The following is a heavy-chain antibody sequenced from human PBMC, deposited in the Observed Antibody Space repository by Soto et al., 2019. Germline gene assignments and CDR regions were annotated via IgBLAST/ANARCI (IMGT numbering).Heavy chain of an antibody. CDR1: GYTFTSYG. Sequence: GASVKVSCKASGYTFTSYGISWVRQAPGQGLEWMGWISAYNGNTNYAQKLQGRVTMTTDTSTSTAYMELRSLRSDDTAVYYCARGGQNGYYDSRAMVDHWGQGTLVTVSS. V-gene: IGHV1-18*01. CDR2: ISAYNGNT. CDR3: ARGGQNGYYDSRAMVDH. D-gene: IGHD3-22*01. J-gene: IGHJ4*02.